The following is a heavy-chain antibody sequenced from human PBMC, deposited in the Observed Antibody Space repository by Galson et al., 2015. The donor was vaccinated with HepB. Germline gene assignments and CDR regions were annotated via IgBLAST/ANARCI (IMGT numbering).Heavy chain of an antibody. J-gene: IGHJ5*02. D-gene: IGHD6-13*01. V-gene: IGHV4-34*01. CDR1: GGSFSGYY. CDR2: INHSGST. Sequence: SETLSLTCAVYGGSFSGYYWSWIRQPPGKGLEWIGEINHSGSTNYNPSLKSRVTISVDTSKNQFSLKLSSVTAADTAVYYCARGRLGYSKPLNWFDPWGQGTLVTVSS. CDR3: ARGRLGYSKPLNWFDP.